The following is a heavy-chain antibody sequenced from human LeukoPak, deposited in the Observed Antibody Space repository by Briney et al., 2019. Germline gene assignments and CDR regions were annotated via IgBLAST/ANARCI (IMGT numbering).Heavy chain of an antibody. CDR3: ARVGGSGRLPNKRSGDAFDI. CDR2: INPSGGST. CDR1: GYTFTSYY. V-gene: IGHV1-46*01. D-gene: IGHD3-10*01. J-gene: IGHJ3*02. Sequence: GASVKVSCKASGYTFTSYYMHWVRQAPGQGLEWMGIINPSGGSTSYAQKFQGRVTMTRDMSTSTVYMELSSLRSEDTAVYYCARVGGSGRLPNKRSGDAFDIWGQGTMVTVSS.